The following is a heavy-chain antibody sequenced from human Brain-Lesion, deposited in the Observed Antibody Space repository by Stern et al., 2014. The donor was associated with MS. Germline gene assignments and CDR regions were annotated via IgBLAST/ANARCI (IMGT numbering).Heavy chain of an antibody. CDR1: GDSISSGDNY. V-gene: IGHV4-30-4*01. Sequence: QLQLQESGPGLVKPSQTLSLTCNVSGDSISSGDNYWSWIRQSPGKGLEWIGYIYYIGSTFYNPSLKSRVSISVDTSRNQFSLSLSSVTVADTAVYYCARGESSRYYYYFDDWGQGTLVTVSS. J-gene: IGHJ4*02. CDR2: IYYIGST. D-gene: IGHD3-22*01. CDR3: ARGESSRYYYYFDD.